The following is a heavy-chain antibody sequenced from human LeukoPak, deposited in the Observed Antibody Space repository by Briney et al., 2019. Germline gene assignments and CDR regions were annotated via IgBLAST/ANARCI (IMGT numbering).Heavy chain of an antibody. CDR2: IIPIFGTA. D-gene: IGHD2-15*01. CDR1: GGTFSSYA. CDR3: ARGSYCSGGSCYFNWFDP. Sequence: SVKVSCKASGGTFSSYAISWVRQAPGQGLEWMGRIIPIFGTANYAQKFQGRVTITTDESTSTAYMELSSLRSEDTAVYYCARGSYCSGGSCYFNWFDPWGQGTLVTVSS. V-gene: IGHV1-69*05. J-gene: IGHJ5*02.